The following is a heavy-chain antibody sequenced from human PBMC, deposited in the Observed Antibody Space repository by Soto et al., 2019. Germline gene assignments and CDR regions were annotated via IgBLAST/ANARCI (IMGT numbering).Heavy chain of an antibody. Sequence: EVQLVESGGGLVQPGGSLRLSCAASGFTFSNFWMSWVRQAPGKGLEWVANIKQDGSEKYYVDSVKGRFTISRDNAKNSLYLQVNSVRAEDTALYYCARGSRGAVAGTLYCYGMDVWGQVTTVTVSS. D-gene: IGHD6-19*01. V-gene: IGHV3-7*03. CDR2: IKQDGSEK. J-gene: IGHJ6*02. CDR3: ARGSRGAVAGTLYCYGMDV. CDR1: GFTFSNFW.